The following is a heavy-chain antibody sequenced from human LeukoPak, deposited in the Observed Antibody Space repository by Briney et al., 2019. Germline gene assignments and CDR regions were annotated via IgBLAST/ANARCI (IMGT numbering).Heavy chain of an antibody. Sequence: GRSLRLSCAASGFTFSNYGMHWVRQAPGKGLQWVAVIWYDGSNKYYTDSAKGRFTISRDNSKNTLYLQMNSLRAEDTAVFYCARGVAGSGSDLPTFALWGQGTLVTVSS. CDR1: GFTFSNYG. J-gene: IGHJ4*02. D-gene: IGHD1-26*01. CDR3: ARGVAGSGSDLPTFAL. CDR2: IWYDGSNK. V-gene: IGHV3-33*01.